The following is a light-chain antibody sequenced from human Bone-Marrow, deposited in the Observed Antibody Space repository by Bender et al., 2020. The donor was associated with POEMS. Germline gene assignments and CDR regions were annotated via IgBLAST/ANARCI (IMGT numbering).Light chain of an antibody. CDR2: EVT. J-gene: IGLJ2*01. Sequence: QSALTQPPSASGSPGQSVTISCTGTGRDISAYNLVSWYQQHPGKAPKLLIYEVTQRPSGVSDRFSGSKSGNTASLTISGLQAEDEADYYCSSYTSSSTWVFGGGTKLTVL. CDR1: GRDISAYNL. V-gene: IGLV2-14*01. CDR3: SSYTSSSTWV.